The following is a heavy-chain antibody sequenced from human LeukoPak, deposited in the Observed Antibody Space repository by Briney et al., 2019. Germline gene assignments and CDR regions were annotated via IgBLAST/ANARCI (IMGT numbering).Heavy chain of an antibody. D-gene: IGHD1-26*01. CDR1: GFTFSNYA. V-gene: IGHV3-23*01. CDR2: ISGSGGST. Sequence: GSLRLSCAASGFTFSNYAMNWVRQAPGRGLEWVSAISGSGGSTYYADSVKGRFTISRDNSKNTLYLQMNSLRAEDTAVYYCAKDLAGSGSYSFDYWGQGTLVTVSS. CDR3: AKDLAGSGSYSFDY. J-gene: IGHJ4*02.